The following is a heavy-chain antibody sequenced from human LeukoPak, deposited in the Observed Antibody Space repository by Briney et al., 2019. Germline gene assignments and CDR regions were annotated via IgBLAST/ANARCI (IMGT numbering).Heavy chain of an antibody. CDR3: ASPAMAFIDQGRYNYYYYMDV. CDR1: GGSTSSSSYY. Sequence: SETLSLTCTASGGSTSSSSYYWGWIRQPPGKGLEWIGSIYYSGSTYYNPSLKSRVTISVDTSKNQFSLKLSSVTAADTAVYYCASPAMAFIDQGRYNYYYYMDVWGKGTTVTISS. V-gene: IGHV4-39*01. D-gene: IGHD5-18*01. J-gene: IGHJ6*03. CDR2: IYYSGST.